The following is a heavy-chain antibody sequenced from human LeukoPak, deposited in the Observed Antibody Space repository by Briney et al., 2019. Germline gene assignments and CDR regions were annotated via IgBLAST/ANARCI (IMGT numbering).Heavy chain of an antibody. CDR3: ARRRYSGSSQHFDY. CDR1: GFTFSSYA. J-gene: IGHJ4*02. D-gene: IGHD1-26*01. CDR2: ISGSGIST. Sequence: GGSLRLSCAASGFTFSSYAMNWVRQAPGKGLEWVSHISGSGISTYYADSVKGRFTISRDNSKNTLYLQMNSLRAEDTAVYYCARRRYSGSSQHFDYWGQGTLVTVSS. V-gene: IGHV3-23*01.